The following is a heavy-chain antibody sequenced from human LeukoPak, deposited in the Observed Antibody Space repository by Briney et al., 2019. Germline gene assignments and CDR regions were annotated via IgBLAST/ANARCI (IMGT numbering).Heavy chain of an antibody. CDR1: GGTFSSYA. D-gene: IGHD6-13*01. Sequence: SVKVSCKASGGTFSSYAISWVRQAPGQGLEWMGGTIPIFGTANYAQKFQGRVTITADESTSTAYMELSSLRSEDTAVYYCARGLPKIAAAGSLTNFYYYYYMDVWGKGTTVTISS. CDR2: TIPIFGTA. J-gene: IGHJ6*03. CDR3: ARGLPKIAAAGSLTNFYYYYYMDV. V-gene: IGHV1-69*13.